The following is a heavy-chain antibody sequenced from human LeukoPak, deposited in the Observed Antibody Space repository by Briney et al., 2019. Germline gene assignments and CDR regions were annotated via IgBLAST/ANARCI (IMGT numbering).Heavy chain of an antibody. V-gene: IGHV3-30*18. CDR3: AKIGRSYDFWTGYYEEEVDYMDV. J-gene: IGHJ6*03. D-gene: IGHD3-3*01. CDR1: GFTFSSYG. CDR2: ISYDGSNK. Sequence: GGSLRLSCAASGFTFSSYGMHWVRQAPGKGLEWVAVISYDGSNKYYADSVKGRFTISRDNSKNTLYLQMNSLRAEDTAVYYCAKIGRSYDFWTGYYEEEVDYMDVWGKGTTVTVSS.